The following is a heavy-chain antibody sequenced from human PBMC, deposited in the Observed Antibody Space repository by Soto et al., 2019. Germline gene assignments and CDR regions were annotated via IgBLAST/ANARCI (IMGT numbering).Heavy chain of an antibody. CDR3: ARAIDYYDSSGYSLAAFDI. CDR1: GGTFSSYA. D-gene: IGHD3-22*01. Sequence: QVQLVQSGAEVKKPGSSVKVSCKASGGTFSSYAISWVRQDPGQGLEWMGGIIPIFGTANYAQKFEGRVTITADESTSTAYMELSSLRSEDTAVYYCARAIDYYDSSGYSLAAFDIWGQGTMVTVSS. V-gene: IGHV1-69*01. J-gene: IGHJ3*02. CDR2: IIPIFGTA.